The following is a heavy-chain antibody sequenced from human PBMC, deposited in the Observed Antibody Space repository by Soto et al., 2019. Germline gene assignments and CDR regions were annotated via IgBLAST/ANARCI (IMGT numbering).Heavy chain of an antibody. CDR2: IWYDGSNK. D-gene: IGHD3-3*01. J-gene: IGHJ6*03. CDR3: ARASKRITIFGVVTKTKYYYYYMDV. CDR1: GFTFSSHG. V-gene: IGHV3-33*01. Sequence: PGGSLRLSCAVSGFTFSSHGMQWGCQAPSKGLEWVAVIWYDGSNKYYADSVKGRFTISRDNSKNTLYLQMNSLRAEDTAVYYCARASKRITIFGVVTKTKYYYYYMDVWGKGTTVTVSS.